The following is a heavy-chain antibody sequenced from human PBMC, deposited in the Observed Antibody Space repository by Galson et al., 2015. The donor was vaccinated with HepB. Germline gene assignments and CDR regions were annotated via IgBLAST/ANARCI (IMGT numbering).Heavy chain of an antibody. Sequence: SLRLSCAASGFTFDDYAMHWVRQAPGKGLEWVSGISWNSGSIGYADSVKGRFTISRDNAKNSLYLQMNSLRAEDTALYYCAKLPSTRVVAAMAYWGQGTLVTVSS. CDR3: AKLPSTRVVAAMAY. CDR1: GFTFDDYA. V-gene: IGHV3-9*01. J-gene: IGHJ4*02. CDR2: ISWNSGSI. D-gene: IGHD2-15*01.